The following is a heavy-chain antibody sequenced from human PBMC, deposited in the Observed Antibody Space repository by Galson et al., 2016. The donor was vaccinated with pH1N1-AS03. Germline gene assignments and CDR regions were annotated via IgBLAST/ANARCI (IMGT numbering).Heavy chain of an antibody. V-gene: IGHV1-46*01. Sequence: SVKVSCKASGYTFTDYYMHWVRQAPGQGLEWMGIIDPSGGPTTYAPKFQGRITITTDTSTSTVYMELVSLRSEDTAAYYCARLYYFDYWGQGTLVTVSS. CDR3: ARLYYFDY. CDR1: GYTFTDYY. J-gene: IGHJ4*02. CDR2: IDPSGGPT.